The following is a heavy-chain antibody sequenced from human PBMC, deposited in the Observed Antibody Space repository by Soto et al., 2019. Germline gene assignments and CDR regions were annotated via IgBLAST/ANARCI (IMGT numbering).Heavy chain of an antibody. CDR1: GGSVSSGSYY. CDR3: AIMRGEAWFDP. V-gene: IGHV4-61*01. Sequence: PSETLSLTCTVSGGSVSSGSYYWSWIRQPPGKGLEWIGYIYYSGSTNYNPSLKSRVTISVDTSKNQFSLKLSSVTAADTAVYYCAIMRGEAWFDPWGQGTLVTVSS. J-gene: IGHJ5*02. CDR2: IYYSGST. D-gene: IGHD3-10*01.